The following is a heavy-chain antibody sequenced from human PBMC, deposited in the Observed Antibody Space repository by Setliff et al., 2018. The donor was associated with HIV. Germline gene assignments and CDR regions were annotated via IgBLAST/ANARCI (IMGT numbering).Heavy chain of an antibody. CDR3: ARGGGTSSPIDYHYYIDV. V-gene: IGHV4-4*07. CDR2: VYTSGST. D-gene: IGHD6-6*01. J-gene: IGHJ6*03. Sequence: PSETLSLTCTVSGDSISDYYWSWIRQPAGKGLEWIGHVYTSGSTNFNPSLESRVTISVDTSKNQFSLKLSSVTAADTAIYYCARGGGTSSPIDYHYYIDVWGKGTTVTVSS. CDR1: GDSISDYY.